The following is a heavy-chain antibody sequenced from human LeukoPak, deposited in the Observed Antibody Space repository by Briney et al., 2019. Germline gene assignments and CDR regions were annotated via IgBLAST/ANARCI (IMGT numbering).Heavy chain of an antibody. CDR1: GFTFSTFA. J-gene: IGHJ4*02. V-gene: IGHV3-23*01. D-gene: IGHD2-8*02. CDR3: ATYRQVLLPFES. Sequence: GGTLRLSCAASGFTFSTFAMIWVRQPPGKGLEWVSSIFPSGGEIHYADSVRGRFTISRDNSKSTLSLQMNSLRAEDTAIYYCATYRQVLLPFESWGQGTLVTVSS. CDR2: IFPSGGEI.